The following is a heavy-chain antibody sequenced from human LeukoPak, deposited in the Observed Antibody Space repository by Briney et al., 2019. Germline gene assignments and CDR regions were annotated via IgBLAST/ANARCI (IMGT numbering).Heavy chain of an antibody. J-gene: IGHJ4*02. CDR1: GFTFSSYG. V-gene: IGHV3-30*18. CDR2: ISSDGSNK. CDR3: AKDWGSPSD. D-gene: IGHD3-16*01. Sequence: GGSLRLSCAASGFTFSSYGMHWVRQAPGKGLEWVAVISSDGSNKYYADSVKGRFTISRDNSKNTLYLQMNSLRAEDTAVYYCAKDWGSPSDWGQGTLVTVSS.